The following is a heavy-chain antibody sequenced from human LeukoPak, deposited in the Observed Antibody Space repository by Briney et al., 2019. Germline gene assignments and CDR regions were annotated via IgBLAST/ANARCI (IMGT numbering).Heavy chain of an antibody. D-gene: IGHD2-8*01. CDR2: INPNIGDT. Sequence: ASVKVSCKASGYTFTGYYMHWVRQAPGQGLEWMGWINPNIGDTNYAQKFQDRVTMTRDTSISTAYMELSRLRSDDTAVYYCARGDYCTNGVCYRYYFDYWGQGTLVTVSS. CDR1: GYTFTGYY. J-gene: IGHJ4*02. V-gene: IGHV1-2*02. CDR3: ARGDYCTNGVCYRYYFDY.